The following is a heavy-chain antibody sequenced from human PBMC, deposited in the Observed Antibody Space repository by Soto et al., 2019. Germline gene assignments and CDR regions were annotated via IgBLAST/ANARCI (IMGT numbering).Heavy chain of an antibody. Sequence: PSETLSLTCAVYGGSFSGYYWSWIRQPPGKGLEWIGEINHSGSTNYNPSLKSRVTISVDTSKNQFSLKLSSVTAADTAVYYCARGRYCSSTSCYLNYFGYWGQGTLVTVSS. CDR2: INHSGST. CDR1: GGSFSGYY. J-gene: IGHJ4*02. CDR3: ARGRYCSSTSCYLNYFGY. D-gene: IGHD2-2*01. V-gene: IGHV4-34*01.